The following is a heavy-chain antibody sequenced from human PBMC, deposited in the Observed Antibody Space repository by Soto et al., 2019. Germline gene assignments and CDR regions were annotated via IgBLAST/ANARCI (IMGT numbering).Heavy chain of an antibody. CDR3: ARDLYSSSGRYYYYGMDV. D-gene: IGHD6-6*01. V-gene: IGHV1-46*01. CDR1: GYTFTSYY. J-gene: IGHJ6*02. Sequence: VKVSCKASGYTFTSYYMHWVRQAPGQGLEWMGIINPSGGSTSYAQKFQGRVTMTRDTSTSTVYMELSSLRSEDTAVYYCARDLYSSSGRYYYYGMDVWGQGTTVTVSS. CDR2: INPSGGST.